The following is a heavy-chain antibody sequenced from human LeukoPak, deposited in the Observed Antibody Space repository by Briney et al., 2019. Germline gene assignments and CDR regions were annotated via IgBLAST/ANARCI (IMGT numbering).Heavy chain of an antibody. Sequence: SETLSLTCSASGDSISSYYWSWIRQPPGKGLEGIGYIYYGGRTNYNPSLKSRVTISVDTSKNHFSLKLSSVTAADTAVYYCARRFGSGDYFDSWGQGTLVTVSS. CDR3: ARRFGSGDYFDS. CDR2: IYYGGRT. J-gene: IGHJ4*02. V-gene: IGHV4-59*01. D-gene: IGHD2-15*01. CDR1: GDSISSYY.